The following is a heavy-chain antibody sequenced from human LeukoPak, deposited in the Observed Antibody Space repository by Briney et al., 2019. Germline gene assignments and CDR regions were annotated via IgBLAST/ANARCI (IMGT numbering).Heavy chain of an antibody. D-gene: IGHD5-18*01. V-gene: IGHV1-69*05. Sequence: SVKVSCKASGGTFGSYAISWVRQAPGQGLEWMGRIIPIFGTANYAQKFQGRVTITTDESTSTAYMELSSLRSEDTAVYYCARDRGGIQLWLAFDYWGQGTLVTVSS. CDR1: GGTFGSYA. J-gene: IGHJ4*02. CDR2: IIPIFGTA. CDR3: ARDRGGIQLWLAFDY.